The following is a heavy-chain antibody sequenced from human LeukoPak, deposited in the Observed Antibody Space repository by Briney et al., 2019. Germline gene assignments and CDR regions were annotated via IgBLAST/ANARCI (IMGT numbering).Heavy chain of an antibody. Sequence: PSQTLSLTCTVSGGSISRGSYYWSWIRQPAGKGLEWIGRIYTSGSTNYNPSLKSRVTISVDTSKNQFSLKLSSVTAADTAVYYCARGPDSGSYYTFDYWGQGTLVTVSS. D-gene: IGHD1-26*01. CDR3: ARGPDSGSYYTFDY. CDR2: IYTSGST. CDR1: GGSISRGSYY. J-gene: IGHJ4*02. V-gene: IGHV4-61*02.